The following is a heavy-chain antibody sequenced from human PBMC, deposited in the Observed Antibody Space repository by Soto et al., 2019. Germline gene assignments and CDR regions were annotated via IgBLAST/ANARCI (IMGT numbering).Heavy chain of an antibody. V-gene: IGHV3-30*09. CDR2: ISENGVNK. D-gene: IGHD2-8*01. Sequence: QVQLVESGGGVVQTGASLRLSCSASGFTFTSFVIHWVRQAPGKGLEWVAVISENGVNKYSAESVRGRFVISRDNSKNTVELEMNSLRPEDTAIYFCARRLTKTVSALGYWGQGTLVTVSS. CDR1: GFTFTSFV. CDR3: ARRLTKTVSALGY. J-gene: IGHJ4*02.